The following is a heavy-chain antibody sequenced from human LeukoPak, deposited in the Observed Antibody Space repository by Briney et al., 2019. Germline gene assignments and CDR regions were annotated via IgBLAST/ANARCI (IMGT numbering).Heavy chain of an antibody. Sequence: EASVTVSCKASGYTFTSYYMHWVRQAPGQGLEWMGIINPSGGSTSYAQKFQGRVTMTRNTSISTAYMELSSPRSEDTAVYYCARGLTQYQLLRWNYWGQGTLVTVSS. D-gene: IGHD2-2*01. CDR3: ARGLTQYQLLRWNY. J-gene: IGHJ4*02. CDR2: INPSGGST. V-gene: IGHV1-46*01. CDR1: GYTFTSYY.